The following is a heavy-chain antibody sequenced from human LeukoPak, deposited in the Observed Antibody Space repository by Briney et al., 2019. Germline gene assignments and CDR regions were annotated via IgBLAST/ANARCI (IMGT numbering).Heavy chain of an antibody. CDR2: ISAYNGNT. J-gene: IGHJ4*02. CDR1: GYTFTSYG. V-gene: IGHV1-18*01. D-gene: IGHD2-2*01. Sequence: GASVKVSCKASGYTFTSYGISWVRQAPGQGLEWMGWISAYNGNTNYAQKLQGRVTMTTDTSTSTAYMELRSLRSDDTAVYYCARRDCSSTSCHYGELALDYWGQGTLVTVSS. CDR3: ARRDCSSTSCHYGELALDY.